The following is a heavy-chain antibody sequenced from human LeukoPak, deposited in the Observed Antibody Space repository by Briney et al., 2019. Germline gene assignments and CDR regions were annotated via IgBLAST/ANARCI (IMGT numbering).Heavy chain of an antibody. CDR2: ISGSGGST. CDR1: GFTFSNYA. J-gene: IGHJ4*02. D-gene: IGHD2-21*02. CDR3: AKDLVVVTSIPGDYFDY. Sequence: GGSLRLSCAASGFTFSNYAMSWVRQAPGKGLEWVSGISGSGGSTFYADSVRGRFTGTRDNSKNTLYLQMNSLRAEDTAVYYCAKDLVVVTSIPGDYFDYWGQGTLVTVSS. V-gene: IGHV3-23*01.